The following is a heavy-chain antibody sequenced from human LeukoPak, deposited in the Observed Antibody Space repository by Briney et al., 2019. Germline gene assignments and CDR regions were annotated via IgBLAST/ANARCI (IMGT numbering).Heavy chain of an antibody. V-gene: IGHV4-59*01. CDR3: ARTPTVYLDA. J-gene: IGHJ4*02. D-gene: IGHD1-26*01. Sequence: SETLSLTCSVSGDSISRYYWTWIRQPPGKGLEWIGYISHTDGSKYDPSLRSRVLMSLDTSNNRLSLTLSSVTAADTATYYCARTPTVYLDAWGQGTLVTVSS. CDR1: GDSISRYY. CDR2: ISHTDGS.